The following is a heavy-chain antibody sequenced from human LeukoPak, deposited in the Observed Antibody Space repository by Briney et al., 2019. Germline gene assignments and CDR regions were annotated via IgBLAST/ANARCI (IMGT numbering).Heavy chain of an antibody. V-gene: IGHV4-59*01. J-gene: IGHJ5*02. D-gene: IGHD3-3*01. CDR1: GGSISSYY. Sequence: PPETLPLTCTVSGGSISSYYWSWIRQPPGKGLEWIGYIYYSGSTNYNPSLKSRVTISVDTSKNQFSLKLSSVTAADTAVYYCARVYDRDFGAHNWFDPWGQGTLVTVSS. CDR2: IYYSGST. CDR3: ARVYDRDFGAHNWFDP.